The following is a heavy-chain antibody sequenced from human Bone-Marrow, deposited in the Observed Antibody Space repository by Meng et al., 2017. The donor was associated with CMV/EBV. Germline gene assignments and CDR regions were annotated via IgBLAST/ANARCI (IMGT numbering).Heavy chain of an antibody. CDR3: ARDHYDFWSGHLFSY. J-gene: IGHJ4*02. CDR1: GFTFSSYA. V-gene: IGHV3-23*01. CDR2: ISGSGGST. Sequence: GGSLRLSCAASGFTFSSYAMSWVRQAPGKGLEWVSAISGSGGSTYYADSVKGRFTISRDNAKNSLYLQMNSLRAEDTAVYYCARDHYDFWSGHLFSYWGQGTLVTVSS. D-gene: IGHD3-3*01.